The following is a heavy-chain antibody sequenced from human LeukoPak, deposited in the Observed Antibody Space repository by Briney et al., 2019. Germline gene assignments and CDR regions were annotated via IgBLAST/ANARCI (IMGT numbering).Heavy chain of an antibody. J-gene: IGHJ6*02. CDR1: GFTFDDYA. Sequence: GGSLRLSCAASGFTFDDYAMHWVRQAPGKGPEWVSGVSWNSGSIGYADSVKGRFTISRDNAKKSLYLQMNSLRVEDTALYYCAKDYRGYSGYDYRNFYGMDVWGRGTTVTVSS. V-gene: IGHV3-9*01. CDR2: VSWNSGSI. CDR3: AKDYRGYSGYDYRNFYGMDV. D-gene: IGHD5-12*01.